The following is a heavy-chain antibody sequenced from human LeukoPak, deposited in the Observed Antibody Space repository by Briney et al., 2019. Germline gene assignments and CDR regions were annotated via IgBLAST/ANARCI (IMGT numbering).Heavy chain of an antibody. J-gene: IGHJ4*02. D-gene: IGHD5-18*01. CDR3: AKDKGYGLGGLFDY. Sequence: PGGSLRLSCAASGFTFSSYAMSWVRQAPGKGLEWVSAFSGSGGSTYYADSVKGRFTISRDNSKNTLYLQMNSLRAEDTAVYYCAKDKGYGLGGLFDYWGQGTLVTVSS. CDR2: FSGSGGST. CDR1: GFTFSSYA. V-gene: IGHV3-23*01.